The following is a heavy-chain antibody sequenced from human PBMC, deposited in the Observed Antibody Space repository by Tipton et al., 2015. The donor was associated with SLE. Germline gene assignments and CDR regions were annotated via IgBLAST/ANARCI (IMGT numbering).Heavy chain of an antibody. CDR2: ISYDGSNK. CDR3: ARDGTVISGYDY. V-gene: IGHV3-30*04. J-gene: IGHJ4*02. D-gene: IGHD4-23*01. CDR1: GFTFSSYA. Sequence: SLRLSCAASGFTFSSYAMHWVRQAPGKGLEWVAVISYDGSNKYYADSVKGRFTISRDNSKNTLYLQLNSLRTEDTAAYYCARDGTVISGYDYWGQGTLVTVSS.